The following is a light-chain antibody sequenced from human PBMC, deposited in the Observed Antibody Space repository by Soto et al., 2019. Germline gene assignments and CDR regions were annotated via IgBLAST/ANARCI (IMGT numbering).Light chain of an antibody. J-gene: IGKJ2*01. Sequence: DIQMTQSPSTLSASVGDSVTITCRASQSISSWLAWYQQRPRKAPKLLIFGASTLESGVPSRFSGSGSGTEFTLTVSSLQPTDFAAYYCQQYATSSPTFGQGTKLEIK. CDR2: GAS. CDR3: QQYATSSPT. CDR1: QSISSW. V-gene: IGKV1-5*01.